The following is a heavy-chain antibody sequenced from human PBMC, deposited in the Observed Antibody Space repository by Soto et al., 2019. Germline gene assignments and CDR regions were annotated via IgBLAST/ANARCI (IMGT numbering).Heavy chain of an antibody. CDR1: GYTFTSYG. J-gene: IGHJ4*02. Sequence: ASVKVSCKASGYTFTSYGISWVRQAPGQGLEWMGWISAYNGNTNYAQKLQGRVTMTTNTSTSTAYMELSSLRSDDTAVYYCARGRRSPNTIFEERGFDYWGQGTLVTVSS. V-gene: IGHV1-18*01. CDR3: ARGRRSPNTIFEERGFDY. D-gene: IGHD3-3*01. CDR2: ISAYNGNT.